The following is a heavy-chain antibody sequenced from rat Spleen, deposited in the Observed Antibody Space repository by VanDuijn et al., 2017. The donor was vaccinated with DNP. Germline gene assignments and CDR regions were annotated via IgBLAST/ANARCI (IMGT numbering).Heavy chain of an antibody. J-gene: IGHJ3*01. CDR1: GFSLTRYH. D-gene: IGHD5-1*01. CDR3: VTRGTGSDNWFAD. Sequence: QVQLKESGPGLVQPSQTLSLTCTVSGFSLTRYHVHWVRQPPGKGLEWMGRIQSGGSTDYNSVLKSRLSISRDTSKSQVFLTMNSVQPEDTAIYYCVTRGTGSDNWFADWGQGTPVTVSS. CDR2: IQSGGST. V-gene: IGHV2-27*01.